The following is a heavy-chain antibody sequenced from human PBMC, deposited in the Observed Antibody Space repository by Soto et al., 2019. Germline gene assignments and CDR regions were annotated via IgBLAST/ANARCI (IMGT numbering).Heavy chain of an antibody. J-gene: IGHJ6*02. CDR1: GFTFSSYA. V-gene: IGHV3-23*01. Sequence: GGSLRLSCAASGFTFSSYAMSWVRQAPGKGLEWVSAISGSGGSTYYADSVKGRFTISRDNSKNTLYLQMNSLRAEDTAVYYCAKDGRSVVPYYYGMDVWGQGTTVTVYS. CDR2: ISGSGGST. CDR3: AKDGRSVVPYYYGMDV. D-gene: IGHD2-15*01.